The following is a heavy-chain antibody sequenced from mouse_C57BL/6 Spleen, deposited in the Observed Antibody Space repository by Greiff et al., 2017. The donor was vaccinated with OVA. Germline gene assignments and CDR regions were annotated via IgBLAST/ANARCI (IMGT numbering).Heavy chain of an antibody. CDR1: GYTFTSYW. D-gene: IGHD4-1*01. J-gene: IGHJ2*01. CDR3: ARSGGYFDY. V-gene: IGHV1-7*01. CDR2: INPSSVYT. Sequence: QVQLKQSGAELAKPGASVKLSCKASGYTFTSYWMHWVKQRPAQGLEWIGYINPSSVYTMYNQKFKDTAPLTADKSSRTAYMQLSNLTYEDSAVYYCARSGGYFDYWGQGTTLAVAS.